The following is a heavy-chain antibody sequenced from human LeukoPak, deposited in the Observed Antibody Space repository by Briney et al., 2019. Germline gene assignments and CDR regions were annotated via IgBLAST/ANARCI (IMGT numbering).Heavy chain of an antibody. CDR1: GFMFSDYY. D-gene: IGHD3-3*01. Sequence: NPGGSLRLSCVASGFMFSDYYMSWIRQAPGKGLEWVSYISNDSVDKYYVDSVRGRFTISRDNAKKSMYLQMSGLRVEDTAVYYCARRDWVSGAVRAFDIWGQGTMVTVSS. J-gene: IGHJ3*02. CDR3: ARRDWVSGAVRAFDI. CDR2: ISNDSVDK. V-gene: IGHV3-11*04.